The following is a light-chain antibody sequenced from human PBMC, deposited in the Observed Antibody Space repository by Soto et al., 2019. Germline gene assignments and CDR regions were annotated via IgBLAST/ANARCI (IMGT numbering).Light chain of an antibody. V-gene: IGKV1-5*03. CDR3: QQYNSYAWT. J-gene: IGKJ1*01. CDR1: QDINKW. Sequence: DIQMTQSPSTGSASVGDRVTITCRASQDINKWLAWYQQKPGKAPKLLIYKASNLETGVPSRFSGSGSGTEYTLTISSLQPDDLAIYYCQQYNSYAWTFGQGTKVDIK. CDR2: KAS.